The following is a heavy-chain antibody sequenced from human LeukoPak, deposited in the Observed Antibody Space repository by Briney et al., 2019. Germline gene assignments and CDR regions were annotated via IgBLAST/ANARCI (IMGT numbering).Heavy chain of an antibody. V-gene: IGHV3-74*01. D-gene: IGHD2/OR15-2a*01. Sequence: GGSLRLSCAASGFTFSSYSMNWVRQAPGKGLEWVSRMSIDGTSRSYADSVKGRFTISRDSTKNTLYLQMNSLSVEDTAIYYCAREDRPVIGNDAFDIWGQGTMVTVSS. J-gene: IGHJ3*02. CDR3: AREDRPVIGNDAFDI. CDR1: GFTFSSYS. CDR2: MSIDGTSR.